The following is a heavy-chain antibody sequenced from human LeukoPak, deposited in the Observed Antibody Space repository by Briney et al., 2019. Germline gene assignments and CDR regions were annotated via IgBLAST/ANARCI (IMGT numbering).Heavy chain of an antibody. CDR3: ATVTERENYHYTANL. J-gene: IGHJ4*02. CDR1: EFTFSSYW. D-gene: IGHD3-16*02. V-gene: IGHV3-74*01. Sequence: GGSLRLSCAASEFTFSSYWMHWVRQAPGKGPVWLSRISSDGSSRNYADSVKGRFTISRDNAKNTLYLQMNSLRAEDTATYYCATVTERENYHYTANLWGQGTLVIVS. CDR2: ISSDGSSR.